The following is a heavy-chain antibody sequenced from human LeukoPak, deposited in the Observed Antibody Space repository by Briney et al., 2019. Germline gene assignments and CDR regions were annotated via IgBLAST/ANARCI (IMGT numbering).Heavy chain of an antibody. V-gene: IGHV4-39*07. Sequence: SETLSLTCTVSGGSISSSSYYWGWIRQPPGKGLEWIGSIYYSGRTFYNPSLKSRVTISVDTSKNQFSLKLSSVTAADTAVYYCAREGKITEDAFDIWGQGTMVTVSS. CDR3: AREGKITEDAFDI. J-gene: IGHJ3*02. CDR2: IYYSGRT. CDR1: GGSISSSSYY. D-gene: IGHD3-10*01.